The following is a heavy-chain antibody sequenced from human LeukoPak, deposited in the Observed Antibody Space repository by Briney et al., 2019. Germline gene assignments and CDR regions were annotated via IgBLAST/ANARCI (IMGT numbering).Heavy chain of an antibody. V-gene: IGHV3-23*01. CDR3: ARAGGLRYFDWLFDY. CDR1: GFTFSSYA. CDR2: ISGSGGST. Sequence: PGGSLRLSCAASGFTFSSYAMSWVRQAPGKGLEWVSAISGSGGSTYYADSVKGRFTISRDNSKNTLYLQMNSLRAEDTAVYYCARAGGLRYFDWLFDYWGQGTLVTVSS. D-gene: IGHD3-9*01. J-gene: IGHJ4*02.